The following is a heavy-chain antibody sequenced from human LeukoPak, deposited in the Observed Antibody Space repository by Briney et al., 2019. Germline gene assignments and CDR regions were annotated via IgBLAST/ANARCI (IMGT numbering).Heavy chain of an antibody. D-gene: IGHD3-10*01. CDR3: VKGRAQVRGVFFDY. CDR1: GFTFSSYA. CDR2: ISSNGGST. Sequence: PGGSLRLSCSASGFTFSSYAMHWVRQAPGKGLEYVSAISSNGGSTYYADSVKGRFTISRDNSKNTLYLQMSSLRAEDTAVYYCVKGRAQVRGVFFDYWGQGTLVTVSS. J-gene: IGHJ4*02. V-gene: IGHV3-64D*06.